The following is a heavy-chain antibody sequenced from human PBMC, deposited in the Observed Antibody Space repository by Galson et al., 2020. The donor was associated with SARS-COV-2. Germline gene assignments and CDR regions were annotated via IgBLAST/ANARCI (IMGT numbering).Heavy chain of an antibody. Sequence: SETLSLTCTVSGGSISSGGYYWSWIRQHPGKGLEWIGYIYYSGSTNYNPSLKSRVTISVDTSKNQFSLKLSSVTAADTAVYYCARQGGIIFGVVMVPSWFDPWGQGTLITVSS. CDR3: ARQGGIIFGVVMVPSWFDP. D-gene: IGHD3-3*01. CDR2: IYYSGST. J-gene: IGHJ5*02. V-gene: IGHV4-61*08. CDR1: GGSISSGGYY.